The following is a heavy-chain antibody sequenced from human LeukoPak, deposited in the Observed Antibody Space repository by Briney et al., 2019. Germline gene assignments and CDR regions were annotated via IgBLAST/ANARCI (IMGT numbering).Heavy chain of an antibody. CDR2: IYYGGST. D-gene: IGHD6-13*01. CDR3: ARGYSSSWSPNFDF. J-gene: IGHJ4*02. CDR1: GGSISNYY. Sequence: SETLSLTCTVSGGSISNYYWSWIRQPPGKGLEWIGYIYYGGSTNYNPSLKSRVTISVDTSKNQFSLKLSSVTAADTAVYYCARGYSSSWSPNFDFWGQGTLVTVSS. V-gene: IGHV4-59*01.